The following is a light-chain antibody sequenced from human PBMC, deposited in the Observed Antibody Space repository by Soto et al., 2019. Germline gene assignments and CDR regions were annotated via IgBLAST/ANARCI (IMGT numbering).Light chain of an antibody. J-gene: IGKJ1*01. V-gene: IGKV1-5*03. Sequence: DIQMTQSPSTLSASVGDRVTITCRASQSISSWLTWYQQKAGQAPKLLIYKASIVESGVPSRLSGSESGTEFTLTISSLQPDDTATYYCQRYSSSATFGQGTRVEVK. CDR2: KAS. CDR1: QSISSW. CDR3: QRYSSSAT.